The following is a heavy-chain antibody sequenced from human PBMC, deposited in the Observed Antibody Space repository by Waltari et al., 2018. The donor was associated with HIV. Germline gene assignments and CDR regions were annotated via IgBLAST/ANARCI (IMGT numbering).Heavy chain of an antibody. CDR1: GGSISSSSYY. CDR2: IYYSGST. D-gene: IGHD3-22*01. J-gene: IGHJ3*02. Sequence: QLQLQESGPGLVKPSETLSLTCTVSGGSISSSSYYWGWIRQPPGTGLEWIGSIYYSGSTYYNPSLKSRVTISVDTSKNQFSLKLSSVTAADTAVYYCARLPNYYDSSGYPRRAFDIWGQGTMVTVSS. V-gene: IGHV4-39*01. CDR3: ARLPNYYDSSGYPRRAFDI.